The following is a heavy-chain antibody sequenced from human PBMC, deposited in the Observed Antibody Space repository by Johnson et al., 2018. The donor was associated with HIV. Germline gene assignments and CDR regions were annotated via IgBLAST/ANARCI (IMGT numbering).Heavy chain of an antibody. Sequence: VQLVESGGGLVQPGGSLRLSCAASGFIVSTNYMSWVRQAPGKGLEWVSVIYNDDSTYYANSVKGRFTISRDNSKNTLYLQRNSLRAEDTAVYYCASSRRGQQLVPLAFDIWGQGTMVTVSS. D-gene: IGHD6-13*01. CDR1: GFIVSTNY. J-gene: IGHJ3*02. V-gene: IGHV3-66*01. CDR3: ASSRRGQQLVPLAFDI. CDR2: IYNDDST.